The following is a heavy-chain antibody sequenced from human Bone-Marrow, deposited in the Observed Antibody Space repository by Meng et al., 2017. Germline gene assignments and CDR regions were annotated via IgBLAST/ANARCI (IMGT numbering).Heavy chain of an antibody. J-gene: IGHJ4*02. CDR1: GYTFTSYG. CDR3: ARGPYYDILTGYWDY. CDR2: ISTYNGNT. Sequence: QVQLVQSGAEVKKPAAPVKVSSKASGYTFTSYGLSWVRQAPGQGLEWMGWISTYNGNTNYAQKLQGRVTMTTDTSTSTVYMEVRSLRSDDTAVYYCARGPYYDILTGYWDYWAQGTLVTVSS. D-gene: IGHD3-9*01. V-gene: IGHV1-18*01.